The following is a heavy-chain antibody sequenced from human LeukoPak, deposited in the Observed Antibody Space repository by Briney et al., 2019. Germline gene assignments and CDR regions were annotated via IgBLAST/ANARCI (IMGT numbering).Heavy chain of an antibody. CDR2: TYYRSQWNT. Sequence: SQTLSLTCAFSVDTHSRNSAEWNSLRQSPSRGLEWLGSTYYRSQWNTHYAESLKGRLTINPDTSRNQFSLQLNSVTPEDTAVFYGGRAGPVCYSSPWGQGTLVTVSS. V-gene: IGHV6-1*01. D-gene: IGHD2-15*01. J-gene: IGHJ5*02. CDR3: GRAGPVCYSSP. CDR1: VDTHSRNSAE.